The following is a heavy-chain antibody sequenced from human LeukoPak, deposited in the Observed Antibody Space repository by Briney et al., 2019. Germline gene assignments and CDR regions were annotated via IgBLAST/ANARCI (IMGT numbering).Heavy chain of an antibody. V-gene: IGHV3-74*01. J-gene: IGHJ3*02. CDR2: INSDGSST. Sequence: GGSLRLSCAASGFTFSSYWMHWVRQAPGKGLVWVSRINSDGSSTSYADSVKGRFTISRDNAKNTLYLQMNSLRAEDTAVYYCARDCSMIVGRRSDAFDIWGQGTMVTVSS. CDR1: GFTFSSYW. D-gene: IGHD3-22*01. CDR3: ARDCSMIVGRRSDAFDI.